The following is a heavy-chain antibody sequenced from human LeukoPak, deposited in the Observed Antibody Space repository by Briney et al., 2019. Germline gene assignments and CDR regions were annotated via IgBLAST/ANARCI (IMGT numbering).Heavy chain of an antibody. D-gene: IGHD5-12*01. CDR3: VRDPYEAY. CDR1: GFTFSSYG. CDR2: IWYDGSNI. Sequence: GTSLRLSCAASGFTFSSYGMHWVRQAPGKALEWVAVIWYDGSNILYGDSVKGRFTISRDNSKNTVSLQMNSLRAEDRAVYYCVRDPYEAYWGQGTLVTVSS. V-gene: IGHV3-33*08. J-gene: IGHJ4*02.